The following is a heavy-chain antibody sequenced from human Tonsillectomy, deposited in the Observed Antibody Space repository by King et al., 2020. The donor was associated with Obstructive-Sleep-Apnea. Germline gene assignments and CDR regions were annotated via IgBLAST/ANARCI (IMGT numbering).Heavy chain of an antibody. D-gene: IGHD4-23*01. Sequence: VQLVESGGGLVKPGGSLRLSCAASGFTFSDYYMSWIRQAPGKGLEWVSYISSSSSYTNYADSVKGRFTISRDNAKNSLYLQMNSLRAEDTAVYYCAGDFRLQVVTHSYNWFDPWGQGTLVTVSS. CDR3: AGDFRLQVVTHSYNWFDP. J-gene: IGHJ5*02. CDR1: GFTFSDYY. CDR2: ISSSSSYT. V-gene: IGHV3-11*06.